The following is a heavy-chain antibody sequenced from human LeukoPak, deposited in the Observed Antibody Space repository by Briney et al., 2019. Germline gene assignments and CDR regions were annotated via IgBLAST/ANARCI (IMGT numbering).Heavy chain of an antibody. CDR1: GVTFSDYA. J-gene: IGHJ4*02. V-gene: IGHV3-23*01. CDR2: ISESGDGT. D-gene: IGHD5-18*01. CDR3: AKDIAQGYTLGSIEQDY. Sequence: GGSLRLSCAASGVTFSDYAMSWVRQAPGKGLEWVSAISESGDGTYYADSMKGRLTISRDNAKNTLYLQINSLRAEDTAIYYCAKDIAQGYTLGSIEQDYWGQGTLVTVSS.